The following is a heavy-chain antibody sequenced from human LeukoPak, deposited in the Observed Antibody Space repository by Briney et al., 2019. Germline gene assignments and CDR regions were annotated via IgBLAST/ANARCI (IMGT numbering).Heavy chain of an antibody. Sequence: GGSLRLSCAASGFTFSGFAMSWVRQTPGKGLEWVSGISGSGDNTLYADSVKGRFTISRDNSKNTLYLEMNSLRAEDTAVYYCAKMKGHPLPKYYMDVWGQGTTVTVSS. D-gene: IGHD1-26*01. V-gene: IGHV3-23*01. J-gene: IGHJ6*01. CDR1: GFTFSGFA. CDR2: ISGSGDNT. CDR3: AKMKGHPLPKYYMDV.